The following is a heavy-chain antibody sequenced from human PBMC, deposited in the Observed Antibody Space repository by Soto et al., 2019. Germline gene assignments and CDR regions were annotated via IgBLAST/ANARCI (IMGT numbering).Heavy chain of an antibody. V-gene: IGHV1-69*01. CDR2: IIPIFGTA. CDR3: ARDPRFLELLSSPHYYYYGIDV. Sequence: VKVACKASGGTFSSYAISWVRQAPGQGLEWMGGIIPIFGTANYAQKFQGRVTITADESTSTAYMELSSLRSEDTAVYYCARDPRFLELLSSPHYYYYGIDVCGQGTTVTVSS. J-gene: IGHJ6*02. D-gene: IGHD3-3*01. CDR1: GGTFSSYA.